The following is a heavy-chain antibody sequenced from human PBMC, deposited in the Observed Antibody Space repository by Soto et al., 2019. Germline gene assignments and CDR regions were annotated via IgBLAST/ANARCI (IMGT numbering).Heavy chain of an antibody. CDR2: MNPNSGNT. CDR3: ARGLPLMVYAYMDV. V-gene: IGHV1-8*01. Sequence: QVPLVQSGAEVKKPGASVKVSCKASGYTFTSYDINWVRQATGQGLEWMGWMNPNSGNTGYAQKFQGRVTMTRNTSISTAYMELSSLRSEDTAVYYCARGLPLMVYAYMDVWGKGTTVTVSS. D-gene: IGHD2-8*01. CDR1: GYTFTSYD. J-gene: IGHJ6*03.